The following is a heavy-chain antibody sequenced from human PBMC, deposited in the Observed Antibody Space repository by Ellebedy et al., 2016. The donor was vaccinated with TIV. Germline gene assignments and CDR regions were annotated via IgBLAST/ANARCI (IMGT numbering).Heavy chain of an antibody. V-gene: IGHV4-30-4*03. CDR3: TKTSYDI. CDR2: LYSRGPT. J-gene: IGHJ4*02. D-gene: IGHD3-9*01. Sequence: MPSETLSLTCTVSGGSMISDDHYWSWVRQPPGKGLEWIGYLYSRGPTYYNPSLKHRLTMSVDKSKSQVSLKLTSVTAADTAVYYCTKTSYDIWGQGTLVTVSS. CDR1: GGSMISDDHY.